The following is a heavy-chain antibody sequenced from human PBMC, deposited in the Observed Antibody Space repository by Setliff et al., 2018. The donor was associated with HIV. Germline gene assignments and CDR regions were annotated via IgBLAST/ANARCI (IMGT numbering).Heavy chain of an antibody. V-gene: IGHV3-7*01. CDR3: ARKFRPGHGVDV. J-gene: IGHJ6*02. CDR2: IDLYGSEK. CDR1: GFTFSRYW. D-gene: IGHD3-10*01. Sequence: PGGSLRLSCAASGFTFSRYWMIWVRQAPGKGLEWVANIDLYGSEKNYVDSVEGRFTISRDNARNSLFLQMNSLRAEDTAVYYCARKFRPGHGVDVWGQGTTVTVSS.